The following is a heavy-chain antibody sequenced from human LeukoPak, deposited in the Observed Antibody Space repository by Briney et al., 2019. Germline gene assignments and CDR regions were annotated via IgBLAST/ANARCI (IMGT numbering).Heavy chain of an antibody. CDR2: ISGSGGST. CDR1: GFTFSSYG. V-gene: IGHV3-23*01. CDR3: AKSWRGRGYYGYGRWGYFYYMDV. J-gene: IGHJ6*03. D-gene: IGHD3-10*01. Sequence: GGTLRLSCAASGFTFSSYGMSWVRQAPGKGLEWVSAISGSGGSTYYADSVKGRFTISSDNSKNTLWLQMNSLKGEDTAVYYCAKSWRGRGYYGYGRWGYFYYMDVWGKGTTVTISS.